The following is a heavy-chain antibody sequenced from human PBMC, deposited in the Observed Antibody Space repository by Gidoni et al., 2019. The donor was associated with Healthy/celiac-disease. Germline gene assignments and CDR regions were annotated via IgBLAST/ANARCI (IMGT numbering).Heavy chain of an antibody. CDR1: GFTFSSYA. CDR3: ARALSLTTMVQGVIIGARYYYYGMDV. Sequence: QVQLVESGGGVVQPGRSLRLSCAASGFTFSSYAMHWVRQAPGKGLEWVAVISYDGSNKYYADSVKGRFTISRDNSKNTLYLQMNSLRAEDTAVYYCARALSLTTMVQGVIIGARYYYYGMDVWGQGTTVTVSS. CDR2: ISYDGSNK. V-gene: IGHV3-30*04. D-gene: IGHD3-10*01. J-gene: IGHJ6*02.